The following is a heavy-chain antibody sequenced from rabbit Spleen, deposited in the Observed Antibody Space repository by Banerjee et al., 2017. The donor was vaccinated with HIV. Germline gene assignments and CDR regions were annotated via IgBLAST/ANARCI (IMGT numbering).Heavy chain of an antibody. CDR3: AREDVGGSISL. J-gene: IGHJ4*01. CDR1: GFSFSSTYY. CDR2: IYTIGGTT. V-gene: IGHV1S40*01. Sequence: QSLEESGGDLVKPGASLTLTCTASGFSFSSTYYMCWVRQAPGKGLEWIGCIYTIGGTTDYANWVNGRFSISRENAQNTVLLQMNSLTAADTATYFCAREDVGGSISLWGQGTLVTVS. D-gene: IGHD1-1*01.